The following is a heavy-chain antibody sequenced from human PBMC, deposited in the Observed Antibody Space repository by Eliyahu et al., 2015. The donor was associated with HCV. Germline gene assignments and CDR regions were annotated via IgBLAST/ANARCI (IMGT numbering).Heavy chain of an antibody. V-gene: IGHV4-39*01. CDR2: IYYSGTT. CDR1: GDSISRSDYS. D-gene: IGHD2-21*01. CDR3: ARLDSVGDRDF. Sequence: QLHLQESGPGLVKPSETLSLTCTVSGDSISRSDYSWGWIRQPPGKGLEWIGHIYYSGTTYYNPSLKSRVTMSLDTSKNQFSLKLASVTAADTAVFYCARLDSVGDRDFWGQGTLVTVSS. J-gene: IGHJ4*02.